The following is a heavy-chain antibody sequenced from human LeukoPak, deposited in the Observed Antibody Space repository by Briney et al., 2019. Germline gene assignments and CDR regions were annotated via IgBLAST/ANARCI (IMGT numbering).Heavy chain of an antibody. J-gene: IGHJ4*02. V-gene: IGHV1-8*01. CDR1: GYTFTSYD. D-gene: IGHD6-19*01. Sequence: ASVKVSCKASGYTFTSYDINWVRQATGQGLEWMGWMNPNSGNTGYAQKFQGRVTITADKSTSTAYMELSSLRSEDTAVYYCARNGGSSGWHGGLDYWGQGTLVTVSS. CDR3: ARNGGSSGWHGGLDY. CDR2: MNPNSGNT.